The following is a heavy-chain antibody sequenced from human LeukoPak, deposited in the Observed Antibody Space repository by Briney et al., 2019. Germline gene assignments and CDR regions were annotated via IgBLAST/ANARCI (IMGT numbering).Heavy chain of an antibody. Sequence: GGSLRLSCAASGFTFSSYEMSWVRQAPGKGLEWVSAISGSGGSTYYADSVKGRFTISRDNSKNTLYLQMNSLRADDTAVYYCAKAGAMILQHYFDYWGQGTLVTVSS. CDR3: AKAGAMILQHYFDY. V-gene: IGHV3-23*01. CDR1: GFTFSSYE. J-gene: IGHJ4*02. D-gene: IGHD3-22*01. CDR2: ISGSGGST.